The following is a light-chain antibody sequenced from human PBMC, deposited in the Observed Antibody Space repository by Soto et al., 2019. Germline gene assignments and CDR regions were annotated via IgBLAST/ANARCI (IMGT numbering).Light chain of an antibody. V-gene: IGLV2-14*01. CDR3: SSYTSSSTYV. CDR2: DVT. CDR1: SSDVGAYDY. J-gene: IGLJ1*01. Sequence: QSVLTQPASVSGSPGQSIAIACTGTSSDVGAYDYVSWYQQHPGKAPKVMIYDVTNRPSGVSNRFSGSKSGNPASLTISGLQAEDEADYYCSSYTSSSTYVFGTGTKVTVL.